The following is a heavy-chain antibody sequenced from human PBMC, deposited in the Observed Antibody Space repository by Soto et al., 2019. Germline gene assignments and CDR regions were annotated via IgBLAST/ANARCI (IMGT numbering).Heavy chain of an antibody. CDR2: IKSKTDGGTT. CDR1: GFTFSNAW. CDR3: TTDVHSSGWHFAFSYDDRDG. Sequence: EVQLVESGGGLVKPGWSLRLSCAASGFTFSNAWMSWVRQAPGKGLEWVGRIKSKTDGGTTDYAAPVKGRFTISRDDSITTLYLQMNSLKTEDTAVYYCTTDVHSSGWHFAFSYDDRDGWGKGTTVTAS. D-gene: IGHD6-19*01. J-gene: IGHJ6*03. V-gene: IGHV3-15*01.